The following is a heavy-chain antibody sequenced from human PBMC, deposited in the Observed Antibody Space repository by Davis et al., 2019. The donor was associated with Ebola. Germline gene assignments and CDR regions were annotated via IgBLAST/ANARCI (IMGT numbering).Heavy chain of an antibody. D-gene: IGHD3-22*01. CDR2: ISCSRGST. Sequence: GESLKISCAASGFPFSSYAMSWVRQAPGKGLEWVSAISCSRGSTYYADSVKGRFTISRDNSKNTLYLQMNSLRAEDTAVYYCAKSLVVIPEGFDYWGQGTLVTVSS. V-gene: IGHV3-23*01. CDR1: GFPFSSYA. J-gene: IGHJ4*02. CDR3: AKSLVVIPEGFDY.